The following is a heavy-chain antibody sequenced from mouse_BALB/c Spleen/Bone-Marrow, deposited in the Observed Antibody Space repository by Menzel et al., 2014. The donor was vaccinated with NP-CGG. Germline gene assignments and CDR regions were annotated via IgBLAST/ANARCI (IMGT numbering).Heavy chain of an antibody. CDR3: ARVSCDYFDY. V-gene: IGHV1S137*01. Sequence: QVQLQQSGAELVRPGVSVKISCKGSGYTFTDYALHWVKQSHAKSLEWIGIISTYYGDASYNQKFKGKATMTVDKSSSTAYMELARLTSEDSAIYYCARVSCDYFDYWGQGTTLTVSS. J-gene: IGHJ2*01. CDR1: GYTFTDYA. CDR2: ISTYYGDA.